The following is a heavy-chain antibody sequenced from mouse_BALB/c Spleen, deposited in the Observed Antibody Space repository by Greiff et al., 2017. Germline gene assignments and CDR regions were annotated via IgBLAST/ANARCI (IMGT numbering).Heavy chain of an antibody. CDR3: ARLAHYYRYFDD. J-gene: IGHJ1*01. Sequence: VQLQQSGAELVKPGASVKLSCTASGFNIKDTYMHWVKQRPEQGLEWIGRIDPANGNTKYDPKFQGKATITADTSSNTAYLQLSSLTSEDTAVYYCARLAHYYRYFDDWGAGTTVTVSS. V-gene: IGHV14-3*02. CDR2: IDPANGNT. D-gene: IGHD2-12*01. CDR1: GFNIKDTY.